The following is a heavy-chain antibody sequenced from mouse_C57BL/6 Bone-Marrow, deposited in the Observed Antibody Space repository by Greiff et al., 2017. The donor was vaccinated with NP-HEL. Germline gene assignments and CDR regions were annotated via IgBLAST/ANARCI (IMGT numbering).Heavy chain of an antibody. Sequence: VQLQQSGAELVRPGASVKLSCTASGFNIKDDYMHWVKQRPEQGLEWIGWIDPENGDTEYASKFQGKATITADTSSNTAYLQLSSLTSEDTAVYYCTSDGSSNYWGQGTTRTVSS. CDR2: IDPENGDT. J-gene: IGHJ2*01. CDR3: TSDGSSNY. V-gene: IGHV14-4*01. CDR1: GFNIKDDY. D-gene: IGHD1-1*01.